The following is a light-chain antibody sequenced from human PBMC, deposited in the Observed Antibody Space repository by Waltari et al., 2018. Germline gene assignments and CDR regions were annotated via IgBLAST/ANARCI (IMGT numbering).Light chain of an antibody. CDR3: HLYGTSLSWA. CDR2: QTS. J-gene: IGKJ1*01. Sequence: EIILTQSPGTMSLSPGERVSLFCRASQSVWGSFLAWYQQKPRQAPRLLIYQTSTRATGIPDRFRASVSGTDFTLSISSLEPEDFAVYYCHLYGTSLSWAFGQGTKVEVK. V-gene: IGKV3-20*01. CDR1: QSVWGSF.